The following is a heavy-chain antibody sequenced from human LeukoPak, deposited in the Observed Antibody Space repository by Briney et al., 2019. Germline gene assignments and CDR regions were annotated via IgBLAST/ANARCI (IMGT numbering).Heavy chain of an antibody. CDR2: INSDGSST. CDR1: GFTFSSYW. Sequence: PGGSLRLSCAASGFTFSSYWMHWVRQAPGKGLVWVSRINSDGSSTSYADSVKGRFTISRDNSKNTLYLQMNSLRAEDTAVYYCAKVATRYFDWLFPKPPFDYWGQGTLVTVSS. D-gene: IGHD3-9*01. J-gene: IGHJ4*02. CDR3: AKVATRYFDWLFPKPPFDY. V-gene: IGHV3-74*01.